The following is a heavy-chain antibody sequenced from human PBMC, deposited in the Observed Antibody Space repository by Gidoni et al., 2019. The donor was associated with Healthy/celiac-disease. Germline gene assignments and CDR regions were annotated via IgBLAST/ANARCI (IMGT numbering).Heavy chain of an antibody. CDR1: AFTFSSYG. V-gene: IGHV3-30*18. Sequence: QVQLVESGGGVVQPGRSLRLSCAASAFTFSSYGMHWVRQAPGKGLEWVAVISYDGSNKYYADSVKGRFTISRDNSKNTLYLQMNSLRAEDTAVYYCAKDNSSGILNYYYYMDVWGKGTTVTVSS. CDR2: ISYDGSNK. D-gene: IGHD6-19*01. CDR3: AKDNSSGILNYYYYMDV. J-gene: IGHJ6*03.